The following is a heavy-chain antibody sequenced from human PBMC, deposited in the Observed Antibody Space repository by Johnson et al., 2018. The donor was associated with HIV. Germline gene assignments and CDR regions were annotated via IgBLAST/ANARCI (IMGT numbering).Heavy chain of an antibody. J-gene: IGHJ3*02. CDR3: AREWELLNYAFDI. CDR2: IRYDGSNN. D-gene: IGHD1-26*01. V-gene: IGHV3-30*02. Sequence: QVQLVESGGGVVQPGGSLRLSCAASGFTFSSYGMHWVRQAPGKGLEWVAFIRYDGSNNYYADSVKGRFTISRDNSKNTLYLQMNSLRAEDTAVYYCAREWELLNYAFDIWGQGTMVTVSS. CDR1: GFTFSSYG.